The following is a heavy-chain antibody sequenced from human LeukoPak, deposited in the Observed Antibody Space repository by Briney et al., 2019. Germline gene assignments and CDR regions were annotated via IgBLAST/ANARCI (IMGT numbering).Heavy chain of an antibody. J-gene: IGHJ3*02. D-gene: IGHD1-26*01. V-gene: IGHV3-53*01. CDR1: GFTVSSNY. Sequence: GGSLRLSCAASGFTVSSNYMSWVRQAPGKGLEWVSVIYSGGSTYYPDSVKGRFTISRDNSKNTLYLQMNSLRAEDTAVYYCAKGGWELLDAFDIWGQGTMVTVSS. CDR3: AKGGWELLDAFDI. CDR2: IYSGGST.